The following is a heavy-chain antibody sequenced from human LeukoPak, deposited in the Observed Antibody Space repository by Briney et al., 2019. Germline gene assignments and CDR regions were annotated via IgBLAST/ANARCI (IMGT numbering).Heavy chain of an antibody. CDR2: INHSGST. CDR3: ARGSGYSGRRFDP. V-gene: IGHV4-34*01. D-gene: IGHD5-12*01. CDR1: GGSFSGYY. Sequence: KPSETLSLTCAVYGGSFSGYYWSWIRQPPGKGLEWIGEINHSGSTNYNPSLKSRVTISVDTSKNQFSLKLSSVTAADTAVYYCARGSGYSGRRFDPWGQGTLVTVSS. J-gene: IGHJ5*02.